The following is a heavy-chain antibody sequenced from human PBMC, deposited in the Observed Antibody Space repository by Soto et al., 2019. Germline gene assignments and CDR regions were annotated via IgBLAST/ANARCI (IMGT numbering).Heavy chain of an antibody. Sequence: GASVKVSCKASGYTFTSYDINWVRQATGQGLEWMGWMNPNSGNTGYAQKFQGRVTMTRNTSISTAYMELSSLRSEDTAVYYCVGIDYYYYYMDVWGKGTTVTVSS. V-gene: IGHV1-8*01. CDR1: GYTFTSYD. D-gene: IGHD7-27*01. CDR2: MNPNSGNT. CDR3: VGIDYYYYYMDV. J-gene: IGHJ6*03.